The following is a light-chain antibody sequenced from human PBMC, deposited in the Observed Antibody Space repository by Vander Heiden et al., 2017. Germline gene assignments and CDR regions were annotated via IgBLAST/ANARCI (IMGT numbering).Light chain of an antibody. Sequence: QSVLTQPPSASGTPGQRGTISCSGSSSNIGSNYVYWYQQLPGTAPNLLIYRNNQRPSGVPDRFSGSKSGTSASLAISGLRSEDEADYYCAAWDDSLSTWVFGGGTKLTVL. J-gene: IGLJ3*02. V-gene: IGLV1-47*01. CDR2: RNN. CDR1: SSNIGSNY. CDR3: AAWDDSLSTWV.